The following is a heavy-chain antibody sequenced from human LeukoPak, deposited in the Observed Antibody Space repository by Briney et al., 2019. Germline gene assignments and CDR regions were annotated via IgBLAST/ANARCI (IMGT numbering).Heavy chain of an antibody. V-gene: IGHV3-7*01. Sequence: GGSLRLSCAASGFTFSSHSMSWVRQAPGKGLEWVANVKEDGSEENYVGSVKGRFTISRDNAMNSLYLQMNSLRAEDTAVYFCARLFHYESSAYRPVDYWGQGTLVSVSS. J-gene: IGHJ4*02. D-gene: IGHD3-22*01. CDR1: GFTFSSHS. CDR3: ARLFHYESSAYRPVDY. CDR2: VKEDGSEE.